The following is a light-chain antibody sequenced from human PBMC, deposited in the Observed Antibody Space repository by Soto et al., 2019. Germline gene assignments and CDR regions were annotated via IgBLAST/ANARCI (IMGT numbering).Light chain of an antibody. Sequence: DIQMTQSPSTLSASIGDRVTITCRASQTINNWLAWYQQKPGKAPNLLIYHASNLETGVPSRFSGSAFGTEFTPTISSLQPDDFATYYCQHYNSYPWTFGQGTNVEIK. V-gene: IGKV1-5*01. CDR3: QHYNSYPWT. CDR2: HAS. J-gene: IGKJ1*01. CDR1: QTINNW.